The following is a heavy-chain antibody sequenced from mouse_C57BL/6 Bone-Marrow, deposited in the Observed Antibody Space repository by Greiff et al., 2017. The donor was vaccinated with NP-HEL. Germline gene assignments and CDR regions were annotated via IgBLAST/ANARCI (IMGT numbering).Heavy chain of an antibody. CDR2: INPSSGYT. CDR3: ARSPLLTGYYAMDY. D-gene: IGHD4-1*01. Sequence: QVQLKQSGAELARPGASVKMSCKASGYTFTSYTMHWVKQRPGQGLEWIGYINPSSGYTKYNQKFKDKATLTADKSSSTAYMQLSSLTSEDSAVYYCARSPLLTGYYAMDYWGQGTSVTVSS. J-gene: IGHJ4*01. CDR1: GYTFTSYT. V-gene: IGHV1-4*01.